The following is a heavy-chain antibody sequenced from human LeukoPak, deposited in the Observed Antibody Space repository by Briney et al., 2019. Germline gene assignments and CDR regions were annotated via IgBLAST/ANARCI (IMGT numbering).Heavy chain of an antibody. Sequence: GGSLRLSCEGPERMVRNSYMSWVRQSPGRGLEWVSVIYSGGSTDYADSVKGRFTTSRDTTKNTLYLQMNDVRAEDTGIYYCVRDLRDRRGYSNYYMDVWGKGTTVTVSS. V-gene: IGHV3-53*01. CDR1: ERMVRNSY. J-gene: IGHJ6*03. CDR3: VRDLRDRRGYSNYYMDV. D-gene: IGHD3-10*01. CDR2: IYSGGST.